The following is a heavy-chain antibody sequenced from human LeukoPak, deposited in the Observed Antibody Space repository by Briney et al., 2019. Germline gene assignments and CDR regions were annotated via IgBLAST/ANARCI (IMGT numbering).Heavy chain of an antibody. CDR1: GYTFTGYY. V-gene: IGHV1-2*02. D-gene: IGHD3-10*01. J-gene: IGHJ3*02. CDR3: ARDPETGLHITMVRGVPI. Sequence: ASVKVSCKASGYTFTGYYMHWVRQAPGQGLEWMGWINPNSGGTNYAQKFQGRVTMTRDTSISTAYMELSRLRSDDTAVYYCARDPETGLHITMVRGVPIWGQGTMVTVSS. CDR2: INPNSGGT.